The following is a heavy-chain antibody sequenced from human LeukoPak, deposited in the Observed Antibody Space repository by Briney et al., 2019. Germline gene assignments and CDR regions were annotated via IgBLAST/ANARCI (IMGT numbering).Heavy chain of an antibody. Sequence: GGSLRLSCAASGFIFNNYWMTWVRQTPGKGLEFVANIKEDGSEIFYLDSVKGRFTISRDNAKNSLYLQMNSLRAEDTAVYYCAKHKENYGDSCLDDYWGQGTLVTVSS. CDR3: AKHKENYGDSCLDDY. CDR1: GFIFNNYW. V-gene: IGHV3-7*03. CDR2: IKEDGSEI. D-gene: IGHD4-17*01. J-gene: IGHJ4*02.